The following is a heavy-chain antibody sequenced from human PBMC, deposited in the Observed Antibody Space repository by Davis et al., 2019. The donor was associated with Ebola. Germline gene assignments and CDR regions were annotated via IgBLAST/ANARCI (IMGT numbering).Heavy chain of an antibody. J-gene: IGHJ4*02. CDR1: GFTFNDAW. CDR2: IYSGGST. V-gene: IGHV3-66*01. D-gene: IGHD6-13*01. CDR3: ARVFQQLVLY. Sequence: GESLKISCVVSGFTFNDAWMSWVRQAPGKGLEWVSVIYSGGSTYYADSVKGRFTISRDNSKNTLYLQMNSLRAEDTAVYYCARVFQQLVLYWGQGTLVTVSS.